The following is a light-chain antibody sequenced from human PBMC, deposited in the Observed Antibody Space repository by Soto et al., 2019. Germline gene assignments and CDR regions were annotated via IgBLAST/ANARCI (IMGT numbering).Light chain of an antibody. CDR3: QQYYVWPRT. Sequence: EIVMTQSPDTLSVSPGARAPLSCRASQSVSTNLAWYQHQPGQAPRLLISGASTRATGLPARFSGSGSGTDFTLTISSLQSEDFAVYYCQQYYVWPRTFGQGTKVDIK. CDR1: QSVSTN. V-gene: IGKV3-15*01. CDR2: GAS. J-gene: IGKJ1*01.